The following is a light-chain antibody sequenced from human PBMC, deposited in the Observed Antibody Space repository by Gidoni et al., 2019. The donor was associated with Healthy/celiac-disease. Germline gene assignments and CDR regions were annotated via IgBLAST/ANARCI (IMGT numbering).Light chain of an antibody. CDR3: QQYNSYSRT. CDR1: QSISSW. CDR2: KAS. Sequence: IHMTPSPSTLSASVGDRVTIPCRASQSISSWLAWDQQKPGKAPKLLIYKASSLESGVPSRFSGSGSGTEFTLTISSLQPDDFATYYCQQYNSYSRTCGQGTKVEIK. V-gene: IGKV1-5*03. J-gene: IGKJ1*01.